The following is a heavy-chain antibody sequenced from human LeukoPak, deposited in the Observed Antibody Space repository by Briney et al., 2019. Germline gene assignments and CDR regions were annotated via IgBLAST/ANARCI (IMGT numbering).Heavy chain of an antibody. CDR2: ISGSGGST. Sequence: PGGSLRLSCAASGFTFSNYIMSWVRQAPGKGLEWVSAISGSGGSTYYADSVKGRFTISRDNSKNTLYLQMNSLRAEDTAVYYCAKGYYSGSYYGPDYWGQGTLVTVSS. CDR3: AKGYYSGSYYGPDY. J-gene: IGHJ4*02. V-gene: IGHV3-23*01. D-gene: IGHD1-26*01. CDR1: GFTFSNYI.